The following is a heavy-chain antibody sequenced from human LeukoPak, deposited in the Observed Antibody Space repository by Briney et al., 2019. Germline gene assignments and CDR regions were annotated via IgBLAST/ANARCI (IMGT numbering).Heavy chain of an antibody. D-gene: IGHD3-10*02. V-gene: IGHV1-8*01. CDR2: MNPNSGNT. CDR1: GYTFTSYD. J-gene: IGHJ6*02. Sequence: ASVKVSCKASGYTFTSYDINWVRQATGQGLEWMGWMNPNSGNTGYAQKFQGRVTMTRNTSISTAYTELSSLRSEDTAVYYCARGLFQVSGELLVRYYYGMDVWGQGTTVTVSS. CDR3: ARGLFQVSGELLVRYYYGMDV.